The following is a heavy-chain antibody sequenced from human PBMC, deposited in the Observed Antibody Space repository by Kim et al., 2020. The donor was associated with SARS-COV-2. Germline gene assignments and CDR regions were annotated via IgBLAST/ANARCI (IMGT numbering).Heavy chain of an antibody. CDR1: GGSISSGGYY. J-gene: IGHJ6*02. V-gene: IGHV4-31*03. CDR2: IYYSGST. CDR3: ARDQPPGSYFGTRVYYGMDV. D-gene: IGHD3-10*01. Sequence: SETLSLTCTVSGGSISSGGYYWSWIRQHPGKGLEWIGYIYYSGSTYYNPSLKSRVTISVDTSKNQFSLKLSSVTAADTAVYYCARDQPPGSYFGTRVYYGMDVWGQGTTVTVSS.